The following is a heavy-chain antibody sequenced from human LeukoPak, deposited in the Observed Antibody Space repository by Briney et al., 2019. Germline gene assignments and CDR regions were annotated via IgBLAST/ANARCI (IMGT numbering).Heavy chain of an antibody. D-gene: IGHD5-18*01. CDR2: IKTKAEGGTT. CDR1: GFTFSNAW. CDR3: AKGSAALVLRPYYFDY. J-gene: IGHJ4*02. V-gene: IGHV3-15*01. Sequence: PGGSLRLSCVASGFTFSNAWMHWVRQVPGKGLEWICLIKTKAEGGTTEYAAPVRGRFTISGDDSRSTLYLQMNSLRAEDTALYYCAKGSAALVLRPYYFDYWGQGSLVTVSS.